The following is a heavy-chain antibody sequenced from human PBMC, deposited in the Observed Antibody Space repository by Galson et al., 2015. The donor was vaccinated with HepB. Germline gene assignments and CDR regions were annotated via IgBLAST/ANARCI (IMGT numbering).Heavy chain of an antibody. Sequence: SLRLSCAASGFTFSSYAMHWVRQAPGKGLEWVAVISYDGSNKYYADSVKGRFTISRDNSKNTLYLQMNSLRAEDTAVYYCARDAVPLYYYDSSDPPRPTAPNAFDIWGQGTMVTVSS. CDR3: ARDAVPLYYYDSSDPPRPTAPNAFDI. J-gene: IGHJ3*02. CDR2: ISYDGSNK. CDR1: GFTFSSYA. V-gene: IGHV3-30-3*01. D-gene: IGHD3-22*01.